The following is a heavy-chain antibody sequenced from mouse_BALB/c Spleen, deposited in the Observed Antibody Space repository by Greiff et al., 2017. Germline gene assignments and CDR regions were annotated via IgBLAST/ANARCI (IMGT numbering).Heavy chain of an antibody. Sequence: QVQLQQSGPELVKPGASVKISCKASGYAFSSSWMNWVKQRPGQGLEWIGRIYPGDGDTNYNGKFKGKATLTADKSSSTAYMQLSSLTSVDSAVYFCASPYYGYDRDYFDYWGQGTTLTVSS. D-gene: IGHD2-9*01. CDR3: ASPYYGYDRDYFDY. CDR1: GYAFSSSW. V-gene: IGHV1-82*01. J-gene: IGHJ2*01. CDR2: IYPGDGDT.